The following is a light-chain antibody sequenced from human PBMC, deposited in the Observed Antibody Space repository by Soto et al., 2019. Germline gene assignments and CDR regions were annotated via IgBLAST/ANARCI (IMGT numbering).Light chain of an antibody. Sequence: DLQMTQSPSSLSASVGDRVTITCRASRGIRSYLAWFRQKPGKAPESLIFATSSLQSGVPSKFSGSGSGTDFTLTISSLQPEDFATYYCQQYNEYPYTFGQGTKLQI. CDR1: RGIRSY. V-gene: IGKV1-16*02. CDR2: ATS. J-gene: IGKJ2*01. CDR3: QQYNEYPYT.